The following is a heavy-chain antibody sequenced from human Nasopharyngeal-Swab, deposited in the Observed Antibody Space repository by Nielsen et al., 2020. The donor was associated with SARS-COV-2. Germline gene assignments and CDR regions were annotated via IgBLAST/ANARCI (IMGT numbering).Heavy chain of an antibody. CDR1: GFTFSSYS. D-gene: IGHD6-19*01. CDR3: ARDGSLYSSGWYISGLDI. CDR2: ISSSSSYI. V-gene: IGHV3-21*01. Sequence: GSLRLSCEASGFTFSSYSMNWVRQAPGKGLEWVSSISSSSSYIYYADSVRGRFTISRDNAKNSLYLQMNSLRAEDTAVYYCARDGSLYSSGWYISGLDIWGQGTIVTVSS. J-gene: IGHJ3*02.